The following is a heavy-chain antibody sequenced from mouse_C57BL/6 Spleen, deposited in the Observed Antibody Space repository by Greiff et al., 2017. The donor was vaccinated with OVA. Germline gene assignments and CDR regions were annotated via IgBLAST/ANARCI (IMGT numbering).Heavy chain of an antibody. CDR1: GYTFTDYY. J-gene: IGHJ3*01. CDR3: ARKDDDCPAWFAY. Sequence: EVQLQQSGPELVKPGASVKISCKASGYTFTDYYMNWVKQRHGKRLEWIGDINPNNGGTSYNQKFKGKATLTVDQSSSTAYMELRSLTSEDTAVYYSARKDDDCPAWFAYWGQGTLVTVSA. V-gene: IGHV1-26*01. CDR2: INPNNGGT. D-gene: IGHD2-3*01.